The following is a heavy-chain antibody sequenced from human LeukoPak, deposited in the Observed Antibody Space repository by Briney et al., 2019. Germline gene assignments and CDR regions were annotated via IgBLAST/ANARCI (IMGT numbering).Heavy chain of an antibody. CDR1: GGTFSSYA. CDR2: IIPIFGTA. CDR3: ARAGGYYDFWSGYYTSYYYYMDV. D-gene: IGHD3-3*01. Sequence: SVKVSCKASGGTFSSYAISWVRQAPGQGLEWMGGIIPIFGTANYAQKFQGRVTITADESTSTVYMELSSLRSEDTAVYYCARAGGYYDFWSGYYTSYYYYMDVWGKGTTVTVSS. V-gene: IGHV1-69*13. J-gene: IGHJ6*03.